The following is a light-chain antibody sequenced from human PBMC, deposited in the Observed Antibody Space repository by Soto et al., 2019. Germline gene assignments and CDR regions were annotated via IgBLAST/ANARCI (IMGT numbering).Light chain of an antibody. CDR2: GAS. CDR3: QQFNNSPLP. Sequence: EIVLTQSPGTLSLSPGERATLSCRASQSLRNNYLAWYQQKPGQTPRLLIYGASSRATGIPDRFSGGGSGTDFALTISRLEPEDFAVYYCQQFNNSPLPFGGVTKVEIK. V-gene: IGKV3-20*01. CDR1: QSLRNNY. J-gene: IGKJ4*01.